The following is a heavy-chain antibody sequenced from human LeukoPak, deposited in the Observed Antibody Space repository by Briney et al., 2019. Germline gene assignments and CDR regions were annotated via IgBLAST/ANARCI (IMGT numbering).Heavy chain of an antibody. Sequence: GGSLRLSCAASGFTVSSNYMSWVRQAPGKGLEWVSVIYSGGSIYYADSVKGRFTISRDNSKNTLYLQMNSLRAEDTAVYYCRAVAGTDCYYGMDVWGQGTTVTVSS. CDR2: IYSGGSI. J-gene: IGHJ6*02. CDR1: GFTVSSNY. D-gene: IGHD6-19*01. CDR3: RAVAGTDCYYGMDV. V-gene: IGHV3-53*01.